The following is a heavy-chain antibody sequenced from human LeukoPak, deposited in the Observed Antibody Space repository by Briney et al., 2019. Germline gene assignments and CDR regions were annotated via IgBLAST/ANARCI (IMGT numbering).Heavy chain of an antibody. D-gene: IGHD3-10*01. Sequence: ASVKVSCKASGGTFSSYAISWVRQAPGQGLEWMGGIIPIFGTANYAQKFQGRVTITADESTSTAYMELSSLRSEDTAVYYCARRLTGEGYYYYYMDVWGKGTTATVSS. CDR3: ARRLTGEGYYYYYMDV. CDR1: GGTFSSYA. V-gene: IGHV1-69*01. J-gene: IGHJ6*03. CDR2: IIPIFGTA.